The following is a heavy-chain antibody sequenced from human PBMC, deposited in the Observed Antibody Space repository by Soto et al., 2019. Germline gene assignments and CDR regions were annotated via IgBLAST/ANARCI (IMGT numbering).Heavy chain of an antibody. CDR2: IIPIFGTA. D-gene: IGHD3-3*01. CDR1: GGTFSSYA. J-gene: IGHJ6*02. Sequence: QVQLVQSGAEVKKPGSSVKVSCKASGGTFSSYAISWVRQAPGQGLEWMGGIIPIFGTANYAQKFQGRVTITADKCPSTASMELSSLRSEDTAVYYCATRLRLLSPGDYGMDVWGQGTTFTVSS. V-gene: IGHV1-69*06. CDR3: ATRLRLLSPGDYGMDV.